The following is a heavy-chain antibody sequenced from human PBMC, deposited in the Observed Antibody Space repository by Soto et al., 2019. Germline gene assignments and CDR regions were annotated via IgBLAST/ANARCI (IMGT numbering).Heavy chain of an antibody. CDR2: IIPIFGTA. D-gene: IGHD6-13*01. V-gene: IGHV1-69*13. CDR3: ARDGVGAAAGYYYYGMDV. CDR1: GGTFSSYA. J-gene: IGHJ6*02. Sequence: GASVKVSCKASGGTFSSYAISWARQAPGQGLEWMGGIIPIFGTANYAQKFQGRVTITADESTSTAYMELSSLRSEDTAVYYCARDGVGAAAGYYYYGMDVWGQGTTVTVSS.